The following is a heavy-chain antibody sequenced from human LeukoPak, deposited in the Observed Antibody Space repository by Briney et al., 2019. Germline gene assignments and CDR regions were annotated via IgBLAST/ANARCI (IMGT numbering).Heavy chain of an antibody. J-gene: IGHJ4*02. D-gene: IGHD6-13*01. V-gene: IGHV3-23*01. Sequence: GGSLRLSCAASGFSFSDYAMYWVRQAPGKGLEWVSTIDASGGATYYADSVEGRFTISRDNAKNSLYLQMNSLRAEDTAMYYCARDSAGNDYWGQGTLVTVSS. CDR3: ARDSAGNDY. CDR1: GFSFSDYA. CDR2: IDASGGAT.